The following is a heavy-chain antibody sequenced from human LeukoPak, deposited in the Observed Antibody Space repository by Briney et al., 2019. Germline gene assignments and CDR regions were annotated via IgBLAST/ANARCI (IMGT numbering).Heavy chain of an antibody. CDR2: IIPIFGTA. CDR1: GGTFSSYA. V-gene: IGHV1-69*05. D-gene: IGHD6-13*01. J-gene: IGHJ4*02. CDR3: ARVDSSSWSFDY. Sequence: SVKVSCKASGGTFSSYAISWVRQAPGQGLEWMGGIIPIFGTANYAQKLQGRVTMTTDTSTSTAYMELRSLRSDDTAVYYCARVDSSSWSFDYWGQGTLVTVSS.